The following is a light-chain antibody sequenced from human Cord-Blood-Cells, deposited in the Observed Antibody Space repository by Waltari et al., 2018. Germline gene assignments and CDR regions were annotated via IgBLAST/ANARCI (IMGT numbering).Light chain of an antibody. J-gene: IGKJ4*01. V-gene: IGKV1-39*01. Sequence: DIQMTQSPSSLSASVGDRVTITCRASQSISSYLNWYQQKPGKAPKLLIYAASSLQSGVPSRFSGSGSATDFTLTISSLQPEDFATYYCQQSYSTPQGLTFGGGPKVEIK. CDR3: QQSYSTPQGLT. CDR2: AAS. CDR1: QSISSY.